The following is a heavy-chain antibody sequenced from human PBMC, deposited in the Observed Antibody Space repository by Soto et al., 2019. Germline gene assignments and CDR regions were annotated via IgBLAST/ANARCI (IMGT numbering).Heavy chain of an antibody. CDR1: GGSISSSSYY. CDR3: ARSTATIWFDP. D-gene: IGHD5-12*01. Sequence: ETLSLTCTVSGGSISSSSYYWGWIRQPPGKGLEWIGSIYYSGSTYYNPSLKSRVTISVDTSKNQFSLKLSSVTAADTAVYYCARSTATIWFDPWGQGTLVTVSS. J-gene: IGHJ5*02. V-gene: IGHV4-39*01. CDR2: IYYSGST.